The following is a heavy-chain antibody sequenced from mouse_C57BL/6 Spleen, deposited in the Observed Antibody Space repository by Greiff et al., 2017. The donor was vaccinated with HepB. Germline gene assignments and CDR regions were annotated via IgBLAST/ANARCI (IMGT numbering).Heavy chain of an antibody. CDR1: GYTFTDYE. V-gene: IGHV1-15*01. CDR3: TRITTVVRLDFDV. CDR2: IDPETGGT. D-gene: IGHD1-1*01. Sequence: VQLQQSGAELVRPGASVTLSCKASGYTFTDYEMHWVKQTPVHGLEWIGAIDPETGGTAYNQKFKGKAILTADKSSSTAYMELRSLTSEDSAVYYCTRITTVVRLDFDVWGTGTTVTVSS. J-gene: IGHJ1*03.